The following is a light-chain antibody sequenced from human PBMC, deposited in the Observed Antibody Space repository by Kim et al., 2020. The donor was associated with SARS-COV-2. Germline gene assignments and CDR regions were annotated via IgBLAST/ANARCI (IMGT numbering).Light chain of an antibody. V-gene: IGLV3-10*01. Sequence: PGQTARITCSGDALTKKYAYWYQQKSGQAPVLVIYEDSKRPSGNPERFSGSSSGTMATLTISGAQVEDEADYYCYSTDSSGNHWVFGGGTQLTVL. CDR3: YSTDSSGNHWV. CDR1: ALTKKY. J-gene: IGLJ3*02. CDR2: EDS.